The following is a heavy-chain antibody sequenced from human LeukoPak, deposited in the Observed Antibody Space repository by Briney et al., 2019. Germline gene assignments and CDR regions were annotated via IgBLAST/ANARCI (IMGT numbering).Heavy chain of an antibody. Sequence: ASVKVSCKASGYTFTSYDINWVRQAPGQGLEWMGWMNPNSANTDCAKKLQGRVTMTRNTSISTAYMELSSLRSEDTAVYYCARRCSSGESCYPDYWGQGTLVTVSS. V-gene: IGHV1-8*01. CDR1: GYTFTSYD. CDR2: MNPNSANT. J-gene: IGHJ4*02. CDR3: ARRCSSGESCYPDY. D-gene: IGHD2-15*01.